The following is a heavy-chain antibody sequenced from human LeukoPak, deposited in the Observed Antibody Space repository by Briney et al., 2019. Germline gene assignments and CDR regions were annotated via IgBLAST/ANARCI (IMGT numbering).Heavy chain of an antibody. J-gene: IGHJ4*02. CDR3: ARGKPRYYDSSGYLFDY. D-gene: IGHD3-22*01. CDR1: GGSFSRYY. Sequence: SETLSLTCAVYGGSFSRYYWSWIRQPPGKGLEWIGEINHSGSTNYNPSLKSRVTISVDTSKNQFSLKLSSVTAADTAVYYCARGKPRYYDSSGYLFDYWGQGTLVSVSS. V-gene: IGHV4-34*01. CDR2: INHSGST.